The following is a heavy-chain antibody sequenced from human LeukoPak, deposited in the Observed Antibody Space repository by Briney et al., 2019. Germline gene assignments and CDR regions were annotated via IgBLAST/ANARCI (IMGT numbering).Heavy chain of an antibody. CDR3: ARFDPAYYYDSSGYGRGFDY. CDR1: GGSISSYY. V-gene: IGHV4-59*08. J-gene: IGHJ4*02. CDR2: IYYSGST. D-gene: IGHD3-22*01. Sequence: SETLSLTCTVSGGSISSYYWSWIRQPPGKGLEWIGYIYYSGSTNYNPSLKSRVTISVDTSKNQFSLKLSSVTAADTAVYYCARFDPAYYYDSSGYGRGFDYWGQGTLVTASS.